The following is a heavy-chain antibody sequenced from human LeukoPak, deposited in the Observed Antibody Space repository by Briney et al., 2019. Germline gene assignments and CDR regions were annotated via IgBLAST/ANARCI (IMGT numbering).Heavy chain of an antibody. CDR3: ASVRHDPLEYYYYIDV. J-gene: IGHJ6*03. Sequence: SETLSLTCAVSGDSLSRYYWTWIRQPPGKGLEWLGEISPSGCPKYNPALKSRSTISVDTSKNQISLRLTSVTAADTALYYCASVRHDPLEYYYYIDVWGKGTTVTVSS. D-gene: IGHD2/OR15-2a*01. CDR2: ISPSGCP. V-gene: IGHV4-34*01. CDR1: GDSLSRYY.